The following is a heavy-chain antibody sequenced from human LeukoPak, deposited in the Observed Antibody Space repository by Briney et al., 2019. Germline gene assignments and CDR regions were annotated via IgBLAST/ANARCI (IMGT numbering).Heavy chain of an antibody. V-gene: IGHV4-59*08. CDR3: ASVLVYDYVWGSFREYFQH. Sequence: SETLSLTCTVSGGSISSYYWSWMRQPPGKGLEWIGYIYYSGSTNYNPSLKSRVTISVDTSKNQFSLKLSSVTAADTAVYYCASVLVYDYVWGSFREYFQHWGQGTLVTVSS. CDR1: GGSISSYY. D-gene: IGHD3-16*01. CDR2: IYYSGST. J-gene: IGHJ1*01.